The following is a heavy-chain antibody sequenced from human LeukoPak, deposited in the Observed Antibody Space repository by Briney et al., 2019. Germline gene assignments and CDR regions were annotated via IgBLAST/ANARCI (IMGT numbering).Heavy chain of an antibody. CDR3: ERQGGYNSDWYFDY. CDR2: IIPIFGTA. J-gene: IGHJ4*02. Sequence: ASVKVSCKASGGTFSSYAISWVRQAPGQGLEWMGGIIPIFGTANYAQKFQGRVTITTDESTSTAYMELSSLRSEDTAVYYCERQGGYNSDWYFDYWGQGTLVTVSS. D-gene: IGHD5-24*01. CDR1: GGTFSSYA. V-gene: IGHV1-69*05.